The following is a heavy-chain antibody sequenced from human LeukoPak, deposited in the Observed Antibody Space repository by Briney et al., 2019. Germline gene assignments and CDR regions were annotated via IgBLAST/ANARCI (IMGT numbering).Heavy chain of an antibody. CDR2: INHSGST. CDR3: ARQGYSGSYFVWLDP. Sequence: SETLSLTCAVYGGSFSGYYWSWIRQPPGKGLEWIGEINHSGSTNYNPSLKSRVTISVDTSKNQFSLKLSSVTAADTAVYYCARQGYSGSYFVWLDPRGQGTLVTVSS. V-gene: IGHV4-34*01. CDR1: GGSFSGYY. J-gene: IGHJ5*02. D-gene: IGHD1-26*01.